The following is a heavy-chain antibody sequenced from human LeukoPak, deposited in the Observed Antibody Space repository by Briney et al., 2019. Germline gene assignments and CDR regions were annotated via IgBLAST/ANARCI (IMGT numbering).Heavy chain of an antibody. V-gene: IGHV4-59*12. J-gene: IGHJ4*02. CDR1: GDSISSYY. D-gene: IGHD2/OR15-2a*01. Sequence: SETLSLTCTVSGDSISSYYWYWFRQPPGKELEWIACNYYSGITHYNPSLKSRVTISLDTSKNQFSLRLSSVTAADTAVYYCAREGIVRTYDQWGQGTLVTVSS. CDR3: AREGIVRTYDQ. CDR2: NYYSGIT.